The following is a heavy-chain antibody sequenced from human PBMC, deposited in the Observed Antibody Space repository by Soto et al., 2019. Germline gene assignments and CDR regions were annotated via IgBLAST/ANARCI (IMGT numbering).Heavy chain of an antibody. CDR3: AREAYYGSGSAFDI. V-gene: IGHV4-61*01. CDR1: GDSFSSDSISNYY. CDR2: IFYTGTT. D-gene: IGHD3-10*01. Sequence: SETLSLTCTVSGDSFSSDSISNYYWSWIRQPPGKGLEWIGYIFYTGTTNYYPSLESRATISLDKSKNQFSLILSSVTAADTAVYYCAREAYYGSGSAFDIWGQGTMVTVSS. J-gene: IGHJ3*02.